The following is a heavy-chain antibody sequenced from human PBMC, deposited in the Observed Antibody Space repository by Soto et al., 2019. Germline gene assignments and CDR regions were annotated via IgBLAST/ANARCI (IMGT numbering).Heavy chain of an antibody. CDR1: GHTFTSYG. D-gene: IGHD2-2*01. CDR3: ARIGIVPSYDMDV. J-gene: IGHJ6*02. V-gene: IGHV1-18*01. CDR2: ISAYNGNT. Sequence: VASVNVSCTASGHTFTSYGISWVRQAPRQGLEWMRWISAYNGNTNYAQKLQGRVTMTTDTSTSTAYMELRSLRSDDTAVYYCARIGIVPSYDMDVWGPGTPVTVS.